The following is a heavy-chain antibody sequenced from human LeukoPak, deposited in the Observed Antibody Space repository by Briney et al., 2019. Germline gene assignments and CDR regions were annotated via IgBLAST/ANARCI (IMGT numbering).Heavy chain of an antibody. V-gene: IGHV4-39*07. CDR2: IYYSGST. CDR3: ARGEGYFDY. Sequence: SETLSLTCTVSGGSISRSRDYWGWIRQPPGKGLEWIGSIYYSGSTYYNPSLKSRVTISVDTSKNQFSLKLSSVTAADTAVYYCARGEGYFDYWGQGTLVTVSS. J-gene: IGHJ4*02. CDR1: GGSISRSRDY.